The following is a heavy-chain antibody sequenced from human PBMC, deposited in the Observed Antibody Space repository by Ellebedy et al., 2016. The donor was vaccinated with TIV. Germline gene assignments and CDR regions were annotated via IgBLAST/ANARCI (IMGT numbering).Heavy chain of an antibody. Sequence: GESLKISCSASGITFSSYAMHWVRQAPGKGLQFVSAISSNGGSTYYADSVKGRFTISRDNSKNTLYLQMSSLRAEDTAVYFCVKSDDWNYASFFDYWGQGTLVTVS. D-gene: IGHD1-7*01. J-gene: IGHJ4*02. CDR3: VKSDDWNYASFFDY. CDR1: GITFSSYA. V-gene: IGHV3-64D*06. CDR2: ISSNGGST.